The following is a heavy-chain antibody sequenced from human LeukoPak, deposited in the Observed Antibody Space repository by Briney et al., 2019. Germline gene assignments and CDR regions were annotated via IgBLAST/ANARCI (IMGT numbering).Heavy chain of an antibody. CDR3: ARTTYYYGSSGYYPMGYFDY. D-gene: IGHD3-22*01. CDR2: IYYSGST. CDR1: GGSISSYY. J-gene: IGHJ4*02. V-gene: IGHV4-59*01. Sequence: SKTLSLTCTVSGGSISSYYWSWIRQPPGKRLEWIGYIYYSGSTNYNPSLKSRVTISVDTSKNQFSLKLSSVTAADTAVYYCARTTYYYGSSGYYPMGYFDYWGQGTLVTVSS.